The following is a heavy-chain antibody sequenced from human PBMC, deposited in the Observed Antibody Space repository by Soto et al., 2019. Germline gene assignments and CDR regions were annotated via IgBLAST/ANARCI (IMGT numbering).Heavy chain of an antibody. V-gene: IGHV3-11*06. Sequence: RGSLRLSCAASGFTFSDYYMSWIRQAPGKGLEWISYISSNSNYKNHADSVRGRFTISRDNAKNSLYLQMNGLRAEDTAVYYCARAKGYYHTSGYDSWGQGTLVTVSS. CDR2: ISSNSNYK. D-gene: IGHD3-22*01. CDR3: ARAKGYYHTSGYDS. J-gene: IGHJ4*02. CDR1: GFTFSDYY.